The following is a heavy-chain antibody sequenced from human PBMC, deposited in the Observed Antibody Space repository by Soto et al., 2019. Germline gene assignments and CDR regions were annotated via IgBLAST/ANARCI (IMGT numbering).Heavy chain of an antibody. D-gene: IGHD6-13*01. J-gene: IGHJ6*02. CDR3: ASVLDSSSWAVYGMDV. CDR2: ISAYNGNT. CDR1: GYTFTSYG. Sequence: GASVKVSCKASGYTFTSYGISWVRQAPGQGLEWMGWISAYNGNTNYAQKLQGRVTMTTDTSTSTAYMELRSLRSDDTAVYYCASVLDSSSWAVYGMDVWGQGTTVTVSS. V-gene: IGHV1-18*04.